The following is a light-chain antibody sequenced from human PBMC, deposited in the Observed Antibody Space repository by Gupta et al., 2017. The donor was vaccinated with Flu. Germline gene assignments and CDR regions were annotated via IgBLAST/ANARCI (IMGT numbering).Light chain of an antibody. V-gene: IGLV10-54*04. CDR3: SAWDSSLNEAV. CDR2: RNN. CDR1: SSKVGNQG. J-gene: IGLJ3*02. Sequence: NSSKVGNQGAAWLQQHQGHPPKVLTDRNNNRPSGSSERFSSSRSGNTASLTITGLQPEDEADYYCSAWDSSLNEAVFGGGTKVTVL.